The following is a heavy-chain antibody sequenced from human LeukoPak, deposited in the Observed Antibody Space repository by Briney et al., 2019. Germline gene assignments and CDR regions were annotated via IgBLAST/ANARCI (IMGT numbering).Heavy chain of an antibody. CDR2: ISNSGGST. CDR3: AKGGDSGSYHKEFDY. Sequence: GESLRLSCAASGFTFSSYAMSWVRQAPGKGLEWVSTISNSGGSTYYADSVKGRFTISRDNSKSTLYLQMNSLRAEDTAVYYCAKGGDSGSYHKEFDYWGQGTLVTVSS. CDR1: GFTFSSYA. D-gene: IGHD3-10*01. J-gene: IGHJ4*02. V-gene: IGHV3-23*01.